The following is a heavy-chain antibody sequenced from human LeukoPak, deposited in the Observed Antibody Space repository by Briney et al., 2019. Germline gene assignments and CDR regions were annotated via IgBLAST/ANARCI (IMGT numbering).Heavy chain of an antibody. Sequence: AGSLRLACPAAAFTVRTKYMSWVRQPAGKGLEWVAVSCAGGTTHAADSVRGRFTISRDTSKNPLYHQMSNRGAEDTAEHFCATVLRDSRGSYGSDYWGQGTLVTVSS. CDR2: SCAGGTT. J-gene: IGHJ4*02. CDR3: ATVLRDSRGSYGSDY. CDR1: AFTVRTKY. D-gene: IGHD1-26*01. V-gene: IGHV3-53*01.